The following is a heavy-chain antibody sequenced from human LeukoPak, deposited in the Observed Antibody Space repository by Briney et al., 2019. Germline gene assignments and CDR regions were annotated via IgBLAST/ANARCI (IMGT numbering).Heavy chain of an antibody. V-gene: IGHV5-51*01. CDR3: ARLRTDFWSGYHDY. CDR2: IYPGDSDT. Sequence: GESLKISCKGSGYSFTSYWIGWVRQMPGKGLEWMGIIYPGDSDTRYSPSFQGQVTISADKSISSAYLQWRSLKAADTATYHCARLRTDFWSGYHDYWGQGTLVTVSS. J-gene: IGHJ4*02. D-gene: IGHD3-3*01. CDR1: GYSFTSYW.